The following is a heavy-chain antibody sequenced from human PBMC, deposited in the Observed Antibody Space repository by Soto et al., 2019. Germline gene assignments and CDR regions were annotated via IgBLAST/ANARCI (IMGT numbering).Heavy chain of an antibody. J-gene: IGHJ4*02. Sequence: SQTLSLTCAISGDSVSSNSAVWNWIRQSPSRGLEWLGRTYYRSKWYNDYTVSVKSRITINPDTSKNQFSLQLNSVTPEDTAIYYCARDYHYAFDFWGQGTLVTVSS. V-gene: IGHV6-1*01. D-gene: IGHD2-2*01. CDR2: TYYRSKWYN. CDR1: GDSVSSNSAV. CDR3: ARDYHYAFDF.